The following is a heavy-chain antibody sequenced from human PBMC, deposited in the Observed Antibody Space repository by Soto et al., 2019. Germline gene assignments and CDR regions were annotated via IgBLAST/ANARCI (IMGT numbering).Heavy chain of an antibody. CDR2: IIPIFGTP. Sequence: QVQLVQSVAEVKKTGSSVKVSCKASGDSFSSYAISWVRQAPGHGVEWVGRIIPIFGTPNYAQRVEGRVTIPADASTSTANMELSSLRSEDTAVYYCATAGNYYETGALAYWGQGTLVTVSS. D-gene: IGHD3-22*01. J-gene: IGHJ4*02. CDR1: GDSFSSYA. CDR3: ATAGNYYETGALAY. V-gene: IGHV1-69*01.